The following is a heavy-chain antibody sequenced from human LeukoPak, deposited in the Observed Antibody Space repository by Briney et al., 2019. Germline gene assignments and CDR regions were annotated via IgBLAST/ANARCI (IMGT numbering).Heavy chain of an antibody. D-gene: IGHD3-22*01. J-gene: IGHJ5*02. CDR2: IYTNGGT. Sequence: KPSETLSLTCTVSGGSISSFYWSWIRQPAGKGLEWIGLIYTNGGTNYNPSLKSRLTMSVDTSKNQFSLKLSSVTAADTAAYYCARFFYYYDSSGSNWFDPWGQGTLVTVSS. CDR3: ARFFYYYDSSGSNWFDP. V-gene: IGHV4-4*07. CDR1: GGSISSFY.